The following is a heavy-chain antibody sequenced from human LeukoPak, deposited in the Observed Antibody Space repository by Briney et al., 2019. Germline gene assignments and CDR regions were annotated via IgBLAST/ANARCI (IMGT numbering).Heavy chain of an antibody. D-gene: IGHD5-12*01. CDR2: ISEDGSEK. V-gene: IGHV3-7*01. CDR1: GFTFSSYW. Sequence: QPGGSLRLSCAASGFTFSSYWMSWVRQPPGKGLEWVAKISEDGSEKYYVDSVKGRFIISRDNAKKSLHLQMNSLRTEETAVYYCARDWGYSGYDLDYWGQGTLVTVSS. CDR3: ARDWGYSGYDLDY. J-gene: IGHJ4*02.